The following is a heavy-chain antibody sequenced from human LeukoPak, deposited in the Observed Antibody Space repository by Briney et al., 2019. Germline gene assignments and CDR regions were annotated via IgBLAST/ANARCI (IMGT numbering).Heavy chain of an antibody. CDR2: MNPNSGST. CDR3: ARVGGYYYYYGMDV. Sequence: WASVKVSCKASGYTFTSYDINWVRQATGQGLEWMGWMNPNSGSTGYAQKFQGRVTMTRNTSISTAYMELSSLRSEDTAVYYCARVGGYYYYYGMDVWGQGTTVTVSS. J-gene: IGHJ6*02. CDR1: GYTFTSYD. V-gene: IGHV1-8*01.